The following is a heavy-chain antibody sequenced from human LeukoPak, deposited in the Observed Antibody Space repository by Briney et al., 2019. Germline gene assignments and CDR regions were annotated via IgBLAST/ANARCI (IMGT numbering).Heavy chain of an antibody. CDR1: GFVFSNYA. D-gene: IGHD6-19*01. CDR2: ISSRGDST. Sequence: GGSLILSCAASGFVFSNYAMSWVRQVPGRGLEWVSTISSRGDSTYVADSVKGRFTISRDNSKNSLYLQMNTVRAEDTAVYYCVKGPRPDITVAHTVENWGQEPWSPSPQ. J-gene: IGHJ4*01. V-gene: IGHV3-23*01. CDR3: VKGPRPDITVAHTVEN.